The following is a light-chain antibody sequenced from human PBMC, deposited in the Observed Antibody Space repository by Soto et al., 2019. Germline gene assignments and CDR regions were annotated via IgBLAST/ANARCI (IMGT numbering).Light chain of an antibody. J-gene: IGLJ1*01. CDR3: CSYAVSYV. CDR2: DVS. CDR1: SSDVGGYNY. Sequence: QSALTHPRSVSGSPGQSVTISCTGTSSDVGGYNYVSWYQQHPGKAPKLMIYDVSKRPSGVPDRFSGSKSGNTASLTISGLQAEDEAAYYCCSYAVSYVFGTGTKLTVL. V-gene: IGLV2-11*01.